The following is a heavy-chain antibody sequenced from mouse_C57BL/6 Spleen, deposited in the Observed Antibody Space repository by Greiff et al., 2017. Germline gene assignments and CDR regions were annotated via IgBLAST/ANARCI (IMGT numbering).Heavy chain of an antibody. CDR1: GYTFTGYW. D-gene: IGHD3-1*01. CDR3: AREKGYIAGFAY. V-gene: IGHV1-9*01. CDR2: ILPCGGST. Sequence: QVQLQQSGAELMKPGASVKLSCKATGYTFTGYWIEWVKQRPGHGLEWIGEILPCGGSTYYNEKFKGKATFTADTSSNTAYMQLSSLTTEDSAIYDCAREKGYIAGFAYWGQGTLVTVSA. J-gene: IGHJ3*01.